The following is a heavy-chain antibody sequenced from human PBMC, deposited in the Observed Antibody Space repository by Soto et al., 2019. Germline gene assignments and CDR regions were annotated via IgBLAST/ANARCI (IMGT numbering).Heavy chain of an antibody. CDR3: ARDIYGAIDA. Sequence: TLSLTCTVSGASISNGRYYWPWIRQPPRKVLEWIEYISYSRNTSYNPSLKDRVTISVDTSKNQFSLTLSSVTAADTAVYYCARDIYGAIDAWGQGTQVIVPS. CDR2: ISYSRNT. J-gene: IGHJ5*02. D-gene: IGHD4-17*01. V-gene: IGHV4-31*03. CDR1: GASISNGRYY.